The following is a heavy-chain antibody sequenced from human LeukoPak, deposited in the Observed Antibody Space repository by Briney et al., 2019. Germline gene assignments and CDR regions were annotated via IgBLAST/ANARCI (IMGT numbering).Heavy chain of an antibody. V-gene: IGHV4-38-2*01. D-gene: IGHD1-26*01. CDR1: GYSISSGYY. CDR2: IYHSGST. Sequence: SETLSLTCAVSGYSISSGYYRGWIRQPPGKGLEWIGSIYHSGSTYYNPSLKSRVTISVDTSKNQFSLKLSSVTAADTAVYYCARHSGSCLGAFDIWGQGTMVTVSS. CDR3: ARHSGSCLGAFDI. J-gene: IGHJ3*02.